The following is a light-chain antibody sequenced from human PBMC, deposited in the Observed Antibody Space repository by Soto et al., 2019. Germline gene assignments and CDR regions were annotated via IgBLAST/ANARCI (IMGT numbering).Light chain of an antibody. V-gene: IGLV2-14*01. CDR3: SSYTSSSTRV. J-gene: IGLJ3*02. CDR2: EVS. Sequence: QSALTQPASVSGSPGQSITISCTGTSSDVGGYNYVSWYQQHPGKDPKLMIYEVSNRHSRVSNRFSGSKSGNTASLTISGLQAEDEAEYYCSSYTSSSTRVFGGGTKLTVL. CDR1: SSDVGGYNY.